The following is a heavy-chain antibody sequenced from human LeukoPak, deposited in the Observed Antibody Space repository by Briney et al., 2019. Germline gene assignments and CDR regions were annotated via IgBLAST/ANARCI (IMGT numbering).Heavy chain of an antibody. CDR3: ARDNIVVVPAAIEFDP. D-gene: IGHD2-2*02. J-gene: IGHJ5*02. V-gene: IGHV1-18*01. CDR1: GYTFTSYG. Sequence: ASVKVSCKASGYTFTSYGISWVRQAPGQGLEWMGWISAYNGNTNYAQKLQGRVTMTTDTSTSTAYMELRSLRSDDTAVYYCARDNIVVVPAAIEFDPWGQGTLVTVSS. CDR2: ISAYNGNT.